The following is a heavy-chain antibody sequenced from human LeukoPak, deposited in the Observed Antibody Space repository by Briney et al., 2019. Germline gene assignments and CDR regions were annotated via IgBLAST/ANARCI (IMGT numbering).Heavy chain of an antibody. V-gene: IGHV4-59*08. CDR1: GGSISSYY. Sequence: SETLSLTCTVSGGSISSYYWSWIRQPPGKGLEWIGYIYYSGSTNYNPSLKSRVTISVDMSKNQFSLKLSSVTAADTAVYYCARHAEYYYDSSGLFYGMDVWGQGTTVTVSS. CDR3: ARHAEYYYDSSGLFYGMDV. CDR2: IYYSGST. D-gene: IGHD3-22*01. J-gene: IGHJ6*02.